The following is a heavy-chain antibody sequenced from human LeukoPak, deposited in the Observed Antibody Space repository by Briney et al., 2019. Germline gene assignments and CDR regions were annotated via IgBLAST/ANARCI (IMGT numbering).Heavy chain of an antibody. CDR1: GDSISSYY. Sequence: SETLSLTCTVSGDSISSYYWSWIRQPPGKGLKGIGYIYTSGGTNYIPSLKGRVTISIDTSKNQFSLKLSSVTAADSAVYYCARLTRLSTSPDRYYLDYWGQGTLVTVSS. V-gene: IGHV4-4*09. D-gene: IGHD6-6*01. CDR2: IYTSGGT. J-gene: IGHJ4*02. CDR3: ARLTRLSTSPDRYYLDY.